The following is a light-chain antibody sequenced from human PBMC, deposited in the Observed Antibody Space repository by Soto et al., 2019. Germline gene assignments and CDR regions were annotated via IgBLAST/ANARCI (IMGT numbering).Light chain of an antibody. V-gene: IGLV2-14*01. CDR3: SSYTTYIPPV. Sequence: QSALTQPASVSGSPGQSITISCTGTSSDVGGYNYVSWYQQYPGKAPKLMIYDVSNRPPGVSNRFSGSKSGNTASLTISGLQAEDEADYYCSSYTTYIPPVFGTGTKVTVL. J-gene: IGLJ1*01. CDR2: DVS. CDR1: SSDVGGYNY.